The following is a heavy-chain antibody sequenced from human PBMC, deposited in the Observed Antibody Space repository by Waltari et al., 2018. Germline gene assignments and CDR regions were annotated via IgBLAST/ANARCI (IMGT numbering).Heavy chain of an antibody. Sequence: EVQLLESGGGLVQQGGYLSLSCAASGFTFSRSAMSWVRQAPGKGLEWVSGISGSGDRTDDADSVKGRFTISRDNSKNTLSLQMNSLRVEDTAIYYCAKGANPQHPYHFENWGQGTLVTVSS. CDR2: ISGSGDRT. CDR1: GFTFSRSA. V-gene: IGHV3-23*01. CDR3: AKGANPQHPYHFEN. J-gene: IGHJ4*02.